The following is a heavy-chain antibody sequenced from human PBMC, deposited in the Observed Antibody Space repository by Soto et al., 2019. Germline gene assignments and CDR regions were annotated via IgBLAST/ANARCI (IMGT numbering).Heavy chain of an antibody. J-gene: IGHJ4*02. D-gene: IGHD5-12*01. CDR1: GFPFSNSW. CDR3: AKATLRHFDY. CDR2: IKANGSST. Sequence: PGGSLRLSCAASGFPFSNSWMHWVRQAPGKGLMWVSGIKANGSSTYYADSVKGRFTISRDNSKNTLYPQMNSLRAEDTAVYYCAKATLRHFDYWGQGTLVTVSS. V-gene: IGHV3-74*01.